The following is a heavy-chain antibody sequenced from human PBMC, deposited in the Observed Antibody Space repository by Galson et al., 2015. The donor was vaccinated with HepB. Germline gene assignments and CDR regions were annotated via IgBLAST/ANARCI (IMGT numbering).Heavy chain of an antibody. Sequence: LSLTCTVSSGSISSGDYYWSWIRQPPGKGLEWIGYIHYSGRTYYKPSLKSRVTISVDTSKNQFSLKLTSLTAADTAVYYCARTYYFGSGNYSNWFDHWGQGTLVTVSS. J-gene: IGHJ5*02. CDR1: SGSISSGDYY. CDR3: ARTYYFGSGNYSNWFDH. CDR2: IHYSGRT. V-gene: IGHV4-30-4*01. D-gene: IGHD3-10*01.